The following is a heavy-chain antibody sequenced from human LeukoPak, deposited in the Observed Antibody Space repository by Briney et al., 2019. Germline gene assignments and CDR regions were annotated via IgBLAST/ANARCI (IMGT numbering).Heavy chain of an antibody. CDR2: LYSGGST. CDR3: ARGSRNVYFDY. CDR1: GFIVSSNF. Sequence: GGSLRLSCAASGFIVSSNFMSWVRQAPGKGLEWVSVLYSGGSTYYADSVKGRFTISGDNSMNTLYLQMNSLRPEDTAVYYCARGSRNVYFDYWGQGTLVAVSS. D-gene: IGHD2-8*01. V-gene: IGHV3-66*02. J-gene: IGHJ4*02.